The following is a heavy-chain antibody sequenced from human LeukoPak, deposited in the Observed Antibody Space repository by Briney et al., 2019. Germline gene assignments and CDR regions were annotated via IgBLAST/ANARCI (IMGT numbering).Heavy chain of an antibody. CDR1: GFTFSSYP. CDR2: ITYDGSNK. CDR3: AELGITMIGGV. J-gene: IGHJ6*04. V-gene: IGHV3-30*04. Sequence: GGSLRLSCVASGFTFSSYPMHWIRQAPGKGLEWVAAITYDGSNKYYADSVKGRFTISRDNAKNSLYLQMNSLRAEDTAVYYCAELGITMIGGVWGKGTTVTISS. D-gene: IGHD3-10*02.